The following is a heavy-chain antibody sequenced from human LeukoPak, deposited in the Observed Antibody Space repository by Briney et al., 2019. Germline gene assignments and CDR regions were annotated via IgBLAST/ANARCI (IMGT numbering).Heavy chain of an antibody. Sequence: SETLSLTCTVSGGSISSSSYYWGWIRQPPGKGLEWIGSIYYSGSTYYNPSLKSRVTISVDTSKNQFSLKLSSVTAADTAVYYCARHQGSSRYYWGQGTLVTVSS. V-gene: IGHV4-39*07. CDR1: GGSISSSSYY. CDR2: IYYSGST. D-gene: IGHD6-13*01. CDR3: ARHQGSSRYY. J-gene: IGHJ4*02.